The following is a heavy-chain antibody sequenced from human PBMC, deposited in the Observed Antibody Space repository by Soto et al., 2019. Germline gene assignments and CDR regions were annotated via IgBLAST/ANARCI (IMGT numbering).Heavy chain of an antibody. J-gene: IGHJ4*02. D-gene: IGHD3-22*01. V-gene: IGHV3-21*01. CDR2: ISSSSSYI. Sequence: GGSLRLSCAASGFTFSSYSMNWVRQAPGKGLEWVSSISSSSSYIYYADSLKGRFTISIDNTKNSLYLQMNSLRAEDTAVYYCARAPYYYDSSRYYYVWGQGTLVTVSS. CDR3: ARAPYYYDSSRYYYV. CDR1: GFTFSSYS.